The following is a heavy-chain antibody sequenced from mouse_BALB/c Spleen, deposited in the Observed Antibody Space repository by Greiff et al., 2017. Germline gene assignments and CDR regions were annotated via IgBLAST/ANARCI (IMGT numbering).Heavy chain of an antibody. CDR3: NPMSYGNYRGFAY. CDR2: IDPENGDT. V-gene: IGHV14-4*02. D-gene: IGHD2-1*01. J-gene: IGHJ3*01. Sequence: VQLQQSGAELVRSGASVKLSCTASGFNIKDYYMHWVKQRPEQGLEWIGWIDPENGDTEYAPKFQGKATVTADTSSNTAYLHLSSLTSEDTAVYYCNPMSYGNYRGFAYWGQGTLVTVSA. CDR1: GFNIKDYY.